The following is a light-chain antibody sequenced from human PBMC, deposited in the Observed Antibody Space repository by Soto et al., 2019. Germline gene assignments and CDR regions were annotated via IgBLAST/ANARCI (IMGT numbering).Light chain of an antibody. V-gene: IGKV3-15*01. J-gene: IGKJ5*01. CDR3: RQYNKWFSIS. CDR1: ESISSK. CDR2: GAS. Sequence: EIVMTQSPATLSVSPGERAILSCRASESISSKLGWYQQRPGQAPRLLIYGASIRATGIPTRFSGSGSGTEFTLPISSLQSEVSAVYYCRQYNKWFSISFGQGTRLEIK.